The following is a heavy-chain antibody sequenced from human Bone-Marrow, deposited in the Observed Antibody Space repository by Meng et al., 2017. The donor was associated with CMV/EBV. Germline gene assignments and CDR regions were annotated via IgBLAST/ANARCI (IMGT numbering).Heavy chain of an antibody. D-gene: IGHD3-16*01. CDR3: AKDSRNLGLDY. CDR1: GLTVSSYG. CDR2: IWYDGSNK. J-gene: IGHJ4*02. V-gene: IGHV3-33*06. Sequence: SCEASGLTVSSYGMHWVRQAPGKGLEWVAVIWYDGSNKYYADSVKGRFTISRDNSKNTLYLQMNSLRAEDTAVYYCAKDSRNLGLDYWGQGTLVTVSS.